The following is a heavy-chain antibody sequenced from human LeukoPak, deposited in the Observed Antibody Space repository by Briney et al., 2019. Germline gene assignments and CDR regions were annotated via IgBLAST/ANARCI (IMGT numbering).Heavy chain of an antibody. CDR2: IDGSGGRT. CDR3: ARDLSGVTGYAYGRGIDY. Sequence: GGSLRLSCAASGFTFRSYGMFWVRQAPGKGLEWVSAIDGSGGRTYYADSVKDRFTISREKYKNTVYLQMNSLRAEDTAVYYCARDLSGVTGYAYGRGIDYWGQGTLVTVSS. V-gene: IGHV3-23*01. CDR1: GFTFRSYG. J-gene: IGHJ4*02. D-gene: IGHD5-18*01.